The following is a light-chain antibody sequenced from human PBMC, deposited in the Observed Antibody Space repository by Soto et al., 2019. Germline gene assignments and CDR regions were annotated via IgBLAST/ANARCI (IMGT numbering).Light chain of an antibody. V-gene: IGKV3-15*01. J-gene: IGKJ1*01. CDR1: QSVSSN. Sequence: EIVMTQSPATLSVSPGERATLSCRASQSVSSNLAWYQQKPGQAPRLLIYGASTRATGIPARFSGSGSGTEFTLTISSLQSEDFAVYYCQQYNNWPGPFGPGPKVDIK. CDR2: GAS. CDR3: QQYNNWPGP.